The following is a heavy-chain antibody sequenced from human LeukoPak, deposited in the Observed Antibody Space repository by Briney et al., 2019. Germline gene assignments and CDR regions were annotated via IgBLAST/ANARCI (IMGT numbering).Heavy chain of an antibody. J-gene: IGHJ3*02. CDR3: AKKRDAFDI. Sequence: HPGGSLRLSCAASGFTFSSYAMSWVRQAPGKRPEWVSSLTDSGGTTYYVDSVKGRFTISRDNSKNTLYLHMNSLRAEDTAMYYCAKKRDAFDIWGQGTVVAVSS. D-gene: IGHD5-24*01. CDR2: LTDSGGTT. V-gene: IGHV3-23*01. CDR1: GFTFSSYA.